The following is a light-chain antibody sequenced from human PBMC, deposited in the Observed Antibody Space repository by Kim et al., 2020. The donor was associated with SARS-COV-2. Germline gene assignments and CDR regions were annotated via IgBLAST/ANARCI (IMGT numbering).Light chain of an antibody. V-gene: IGLV7-43*01. CDR1: TGAGTSGDY. CDR3: LLYYGGAQV. Sequence: PGGTVTLTFGYVTGAGTSGDYANWVQQKPGQATRSMIYGTSNRHAWTPVRFAGSLRGGQAAMTVSGVRAEDEADYYCLLYYGGAQVFGGGTKLTVL. CDR2: GTS. J-gene: IGLJ3*02.